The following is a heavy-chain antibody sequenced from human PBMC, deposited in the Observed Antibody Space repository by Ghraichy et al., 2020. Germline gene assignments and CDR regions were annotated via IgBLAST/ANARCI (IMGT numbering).Heavy chain of an antibody. CDR1: GFTFTNYT. D-gene: IGHD2-21*01. V-gene: IGHV3-21*01. J-gene: IGHJ6*02. CDR2: ILSCTNYI. CDR3: YSDVDV. Sequence: GGSLRLTCAASGFTFTNYTVNWVSQAPGKGLEWVSSILSCTNYIYCADLLKGRFTLSRDNAKNSLCLQMNSESEVLAPHCYYYSDVDVWGQGTTVTVSS.